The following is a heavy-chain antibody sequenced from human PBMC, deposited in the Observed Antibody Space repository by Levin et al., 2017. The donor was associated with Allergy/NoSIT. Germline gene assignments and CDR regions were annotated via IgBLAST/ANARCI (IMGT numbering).Heavy chain of an antibody. CDR2: FSGAGLTI. CDR3: ARGTGYATSS. V-gene: IGHV3-48*01. CDR1: GFTIDSFG. Sequence: PGGSLRLSCAASGFTIDSFGMNWVRQAPGKGLEWISYFSGAGLTIFFADSVKGRFSMSRDNGKNSLYLEMNSLRAEDTGVYYCARGTGYATSSWGQGTPVTVS. D-gene: IGHD2-2*01. J-gene: IGHJ5*02.